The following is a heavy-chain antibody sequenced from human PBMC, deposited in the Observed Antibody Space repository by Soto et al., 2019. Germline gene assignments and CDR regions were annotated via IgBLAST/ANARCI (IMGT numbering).Heavy chain of an antibody. CDR2: ITGSGGTT. V-gene: IGHV3-23*01. CDR3: AKDRVGTNTKFYFDY. J-gene: IGHJ4*02. D-gene: IGHD1-26*01. Sequence: GGSLRLSCAASGFSFSTYALSWVRRAPGKGLEWVSSITGSGGTTYYAESVKGRFSVSRDTSKKTVYLQMDSLRAEDTAIYYCAKDRVGTNTKFYFDYWGQGTLVTVSS. CDR1: GFSFSTYA.